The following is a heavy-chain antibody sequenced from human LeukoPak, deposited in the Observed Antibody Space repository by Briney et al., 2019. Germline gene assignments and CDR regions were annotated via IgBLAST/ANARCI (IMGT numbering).Heavy chain of an antibody. J-gene: IGHJ4*02. CDR1: GGSINRDY. Sequence: SETLSLSCTVSGGSINRDYWSWIRQPPGKGLEWIGCIYYSGNTNYNPSLKSRVTISVDTSNNQFSLKLSSVTAAVTAVYYCARQGSTRNYVFDDWGQGTLVTVSS. D-gene: IGHD3-10*01. CDR3: ARQGSTRNYVFDD. CDR2: IYYSGNT. V-gene: IGHV4-59*01.